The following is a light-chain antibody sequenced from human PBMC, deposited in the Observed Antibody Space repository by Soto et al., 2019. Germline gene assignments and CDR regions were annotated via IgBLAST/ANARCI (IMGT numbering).Light chain of an antibody. CDR1: QSISDT. CDR3: QQYNNWPWT. Sequence: EIVMTQSPATLSVSPGGRATLSCRASQSISDTLAWYQQKPGQAPRLLIYSASRRATGFTARFSGSGSGTDFTLTISSLQSEDFAVYYCQQYNNWPWTFGQGTKV. J-gene: IGKJ1*01. V-gene: IGKV3-15*01. CDR2: SAS.